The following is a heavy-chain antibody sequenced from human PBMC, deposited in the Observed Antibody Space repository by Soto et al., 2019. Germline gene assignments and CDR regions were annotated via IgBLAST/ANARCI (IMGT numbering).Heavy chain of an antibody. D-gene: IGHD3-22*01. CDR2: IIPIFGTA. CDR3: ALSLKLYDSSGYYFDY. Sequence: SVKVSCKASGGTFSSYAISWARQAPGQGLEWMGGIIPIFGTANYAQKFQGRVTITADESTSTAHMELSSLRSEDTAVYYCALSLKLYDSSGYYFDYWGQGTLVTVSS. V-gene: IGHV1-69*13. J-gene: IGHJ4*02. CDR1: GGTFSSYA.